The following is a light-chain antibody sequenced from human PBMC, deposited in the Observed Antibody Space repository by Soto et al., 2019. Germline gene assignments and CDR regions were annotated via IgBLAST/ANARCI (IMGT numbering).Light chain of an antibody. V-gene: IGLV2-23*01. CDR2: DGF. CDR3: GSNLGINTYV. J-gene: IGLJ1*01. Sequence: QSVLTQPASVSGSPGQAITISCTGTSSDVGAYNIGAWYQQVPGKVPKLLIYDGFKRHSGVSDRFSVSKSGNTASLTISGLQDEDEGDYQCGSNLGINTYVFGTGTMVTGL. CDR1: SSDVGAYNI.